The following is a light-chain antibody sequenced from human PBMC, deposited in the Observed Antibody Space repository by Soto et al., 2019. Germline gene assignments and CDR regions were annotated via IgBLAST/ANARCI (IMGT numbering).Light chain of an antibody. J-gene: IGLJ2*01. CDR2: SDN. Sequence: QSVLTQPPSASGTPGQTVTISCSGSSSNIGRNAVNWYQQVPGTAPKLLIYSDNQRPSGVPDRFSGSRSGTSVSLAISGLQSEDEADYYCGAWDDSLNGVLFGGGTKVTVL. V-gene: IGLV1-44*01. CDR3: GAWDDSLNGVL. CDR1: SSNIGRNA.